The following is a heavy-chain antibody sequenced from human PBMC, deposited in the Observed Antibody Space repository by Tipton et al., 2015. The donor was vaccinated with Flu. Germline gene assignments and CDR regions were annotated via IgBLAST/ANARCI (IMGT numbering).Heavy chain of an antibody. D-gene: IGHD6-13*01. J-gene: IGHJ6*02. V-gene: IGHV4-38-2*02. CDR1: GYSISSGYY. Sequence: TLSLTCTVSGYSISSGYYWGWIRQPPGKGLEWIGSIYHSGSTYYNPSLKSRVTISVDTSKNKFSLKLSSVTAADTVVYYCARDKAAGVWGQGTTVTVSS. CDR3: ARDKAAGV. CDR2: IYHSGST.